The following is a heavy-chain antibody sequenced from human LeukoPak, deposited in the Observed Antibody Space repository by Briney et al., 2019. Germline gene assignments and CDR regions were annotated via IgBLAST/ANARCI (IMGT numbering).Heavy chain of an antibody. V-gene: IGHV1-46*01. CDR2: INPSGGST. CDR1: GYTFTSYY. CDR3: ARARADKDSSSWYDPKYYFDY. J-gene: IGHJ4*02. D-gene: IGHD6-13*01. Sequence: ASVKVSCKASGYTFTSYYMHWVRQAPGQGLEWMGIINPSGGSTSYAQKFQGRVTMTRDTSTSTVYMELSSLRSEDTAVYYCARARADKDSSSWYDPKYYFDYWGQGTLVTVSS.